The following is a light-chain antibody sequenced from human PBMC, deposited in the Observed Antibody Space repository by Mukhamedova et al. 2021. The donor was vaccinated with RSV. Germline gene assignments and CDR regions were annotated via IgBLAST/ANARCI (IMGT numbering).Light chain of an antibody. CDR2: GAS. J-gene: IGKJ1*01. CDR3: QQDYSSPT. V-gene: IGKV1-NL1*01. Sequence: WYQRRVHGKAPKLLLYGASRLESGVPSRFSGSGSGTDYTLTISSLQPEDFATYYCQQDYSSPTFGQGTKVEIK.